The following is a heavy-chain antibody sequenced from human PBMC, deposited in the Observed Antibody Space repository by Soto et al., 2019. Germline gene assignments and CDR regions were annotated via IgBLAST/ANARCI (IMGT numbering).Heavy chain of an antibody. Sequence: VQLLESGGGLVQPGGSRSPSCVASGFTFNSYAMSWVPQAPGRGPEWVQGISPNSHNTYNADSVKGRFTIPDDNSKDTVFLPMNSQRVEETAVDFCAKFCCISTTCQEPAAKPTGGVDIWGEGTLFTVS. CDR3: AKFCCISTTCQEPAAKPTGGVDI. CDR1: GFTFNSYA. V-gene: IGHV3-23*01. D-gene: IGHD2-2*01. CDR2: ISPNSHNT. J-gene: IGHJ3*02.